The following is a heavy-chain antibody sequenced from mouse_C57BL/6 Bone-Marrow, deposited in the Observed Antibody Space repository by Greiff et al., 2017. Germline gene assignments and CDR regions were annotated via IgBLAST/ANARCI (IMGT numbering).Heavy chain of an antibody. CDR1: GYAFTNYL. CDR3: ARSKNWDSWFAY. CDR2: INPGSGGT. V-gene: IGHV1-54*01. D-gene: IGHD4-1*01. J-gene: IGHJ3*01. Sequence: QVQLQQSGAELVRPGTSVKLSCKASGYAFTNYLIEWVKQRPGQGLEWIGVINPGSGGTNYNEKFKGKATLTADKSSSTVYMQLSSLTSEDSAVYFCARSKNWDSWFAYWGQGTLVTVSA.